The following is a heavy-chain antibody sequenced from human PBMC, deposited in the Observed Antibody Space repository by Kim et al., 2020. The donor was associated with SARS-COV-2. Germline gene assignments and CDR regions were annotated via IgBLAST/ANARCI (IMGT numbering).Heavy chain of an antibody. Sequence: GGSLRLSCAASGLSFGDSAMNWVRQAPGKGLEWLAVISYDGRNKYYADSVKGRFTISRDNPKHTLFLQMNSLRVEDTAVYYCARGHYHESRSLSDFYNGMDVWGHGTTGTVSS. CDR3: ARGHYHESRSLSDFYNGMDV. V-gene: IGHV3-30-3*01. CDR1: GLSFGDSA. J-gene: IGHJ6*02. CDR2: ISYDGRNK. D-gene: IGHD3-10*01.